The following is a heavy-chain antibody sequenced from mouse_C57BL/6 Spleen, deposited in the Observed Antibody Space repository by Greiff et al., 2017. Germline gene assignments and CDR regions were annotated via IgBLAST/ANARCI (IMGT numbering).Heavy chain of an antibody. CDR2: IYPGDGDT. V-gene: IGHV1-82*01. CDR3: ARDYGYDFYAMDY. CDR1: GYAFSSSW. D-gene: IGHD2-2*01. Sequence: VQLVESGPELVKPGASVKISCKASGYAFSSSWMNWVKQRPGKGLEWIGRIYPGDGDTNYNGKFNGKATLTADKSSSTAYMQLSSLTSEDSAVYFCARDYGYDFYAMDYWGQGTSVTVSS. J-gene: IGHJ4*01.